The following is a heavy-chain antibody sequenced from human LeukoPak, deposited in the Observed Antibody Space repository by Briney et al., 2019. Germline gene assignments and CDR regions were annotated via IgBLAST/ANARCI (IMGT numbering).Heavy chain of an antibody. CDR3: ARDSGSGWDYYYYMDV. CDR1: GFTFDDYG. J-gene: IGHJ6*03. Sequence: GGSLRLSCAASGFTFDDYGMSWVRQAPGKGLEWVSGINWNGGSTGYADSVKGRFTISRDNAKNSLYLQMNSLRAEDTALYYCARDSGSGWDYYYYMDVWGKGTTVTISS. V-gene: IGHV3-20*04. CDR2: INWNGGST. D-gene: IGHD6-19*01.